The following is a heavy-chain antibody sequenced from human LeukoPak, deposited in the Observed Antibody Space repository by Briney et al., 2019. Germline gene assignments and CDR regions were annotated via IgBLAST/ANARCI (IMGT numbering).Heavy chain of an antibody. J-gene: IGHJ6*02. CDR1: KFTFGSFW. V-gene: IGHV3-74*01. D-gene: IGHD2-15*01. CDR2: INPDGSDT. CDR3: ARVRNGYSSGLDV. Sequence: PGGSLRLSCEASKFTFGSFWMNWVRLVPGKGLLWASRINPDGSDTEYADSVKGRFTVSRDNARNTLYLEMRSLSVQDSGLYYCARVRNGYSSGLDVWGPGTWVTVSS.